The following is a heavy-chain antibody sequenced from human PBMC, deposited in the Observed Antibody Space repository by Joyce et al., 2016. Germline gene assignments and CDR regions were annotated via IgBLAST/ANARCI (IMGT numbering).Heavy chain of an antibody. CDR1: GFTFSSYR. D-gene: IGHD4-11*01. CDR2: ISTGSSNI. J-gene: IGHJ4*02. V-gene: IGHV3-21*01. CDR3: ARDYSNSPRYFDY. Sequence: EVQLVESGGGLVKPGGSLRLSCAASGFTFSSYRMNWVRKAPGKGLEWVSSISTGSSNIHYADSVKGRFTISRDNAKNSLYLQMNSLRAEDTALYYCARDYSNSPRYFDYWGQGTLVTVSS.